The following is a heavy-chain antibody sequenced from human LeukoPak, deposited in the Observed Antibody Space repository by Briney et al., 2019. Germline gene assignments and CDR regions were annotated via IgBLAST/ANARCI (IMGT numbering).Heavy chain of an antibody. D-gene: IGHD6-19*01. CDR3: AREAVSSYYFDY. CDR1: GFTFSSYS. V-gene: IGHV3-21*01. Sequence: GALRLSCAASGFTFSSYSMNWVRQAPGKGLEWVSSISSTSSFIYYADSVRGRFTISRDNPKNSLYLQMNSLRAEDTAVYYCAREAVSSYYFDYWGQGTLVTVSS. J-gene: IGHJ4*02. CDR2: ISSTSSFI.